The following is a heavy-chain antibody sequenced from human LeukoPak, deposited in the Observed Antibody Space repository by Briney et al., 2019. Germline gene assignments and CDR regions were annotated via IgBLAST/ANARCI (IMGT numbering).Heavy chain of an antibody. J-gene: IGHJ4*02. V-gene: IGHV3-30*04. CDR1: GFIFSNYA. CDR2: ISYDGSNK. Sequence: TGGSLRLSCAASGFIFSNYAIHWVRQAPGKGLEWVAVISYDGSNKYYADSVKGRFTISRDISKNTLYLQMNSLRAEDTAVYYCARDFDYSFDYWGQGTLVTVSS. CDR3: ARDFDYSFDY. D-gene: IGHD4-11*01.